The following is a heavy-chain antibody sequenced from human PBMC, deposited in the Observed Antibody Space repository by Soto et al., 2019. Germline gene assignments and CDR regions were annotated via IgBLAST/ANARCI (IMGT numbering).Heavy chain of an antibody. J-gene: IGHJ3*02. CDR1: GFTFSNAW. V-gene: IGHV3-15*07. CDR3: TTDTPYYDFWSGYYPNDAFDI. D-gene: IGHD3-3*01. Sequence: PGGSLRLSCAASGFTFSNAWMNWVRQAPGKGLEWVGRIKSKTDGGTTDYAAPVKGRFTISRDDSKNTLYLQMNSLKTEDTAVYYCTTDTPYYDFWSGYYPNDAFDIWGQGTMVTVSS. CDR2: IKSKTDGGTT.